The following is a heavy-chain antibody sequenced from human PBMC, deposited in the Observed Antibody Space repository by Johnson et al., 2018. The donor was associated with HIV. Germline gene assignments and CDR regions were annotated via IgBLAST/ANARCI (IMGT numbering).Heavy chain of an antibody. CDR3: AKSYSSSWYTDAFDI. CDR1: GFTFRSYG. D-gene: IGHD6-13*01. CDR2: IWYDGLNK. J-gene: IGHJ3*02. Sequence: QVQLVESGGGVVQPGRSLRLSCAASGFTFRSYGMHWVRQAPGKGLEWVAVIWYDGLNKYYADSVKGRFTISRDNSKNTLYLQMNSLRAEDTAVYYCAKSYSSSWYTDAFDIWGQGTMVTVSS. V-gene: IGHV3-33*06.